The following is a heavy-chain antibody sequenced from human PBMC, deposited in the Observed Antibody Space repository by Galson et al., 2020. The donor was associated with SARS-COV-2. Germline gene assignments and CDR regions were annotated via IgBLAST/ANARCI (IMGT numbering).Heavy chain of an antibody. CDR3: AGDVGSWAEDGFGN. J-gene: IGHJ3*02. CDR1: GITLSDHF. V-gene: IGHV3-72*01. Sequence: GESLKISCAGSGITLSDHFMDWVRQVPGKGLEWVGRIRNKANSNTPAYAASVRGRFTISRDDSKNSLYLQMNSLKTEDTAVYYGAGDVGSWAEDGFGNWGQGTMVTVSS. D-gene: IGHD1-26*01. CDR2: IRNKANSNTP.